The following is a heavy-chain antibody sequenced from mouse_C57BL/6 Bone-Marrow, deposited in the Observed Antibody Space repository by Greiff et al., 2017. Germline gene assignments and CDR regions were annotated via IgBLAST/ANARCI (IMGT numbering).Heavy chain of an antibody. D-gene: IGHD1-1*01. V-gene: IGHV1-82*01. Sequence: QVQLQQSGPELVKPGASVKISCKASGYAFSSSWMNWVKQRPGKGLEWIGRIYPGDGDTNYNGKFKGKATLTADKSSSTAYMQLSSLTSEDSAVXCCARDYGSSYWYFEVWGTGSTGTVSS. CDR1: GYAFSSSW. J-gene: IGHJ1*03. CDR3: ARDYGSSYWYFEV. CDR2: IYPGDGDT.